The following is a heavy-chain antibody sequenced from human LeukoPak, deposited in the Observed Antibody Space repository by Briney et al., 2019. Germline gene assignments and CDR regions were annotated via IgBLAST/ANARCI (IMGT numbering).Heavy chain of an antibody. CDR2: ISAYNGNT. CDR3: ARARVPLLYYYDKWGPSVGSALDAFAI. CDR1: GYIFTDYY. V-gene: IGHV1-18*04. J-gene: IGHJ3*02. D-gene: IGHD3-22*01. Sequence: ASMTGSCRTSGYIFTDYYIRWVRQAPGQGLEWMRWISAYNGNTKYAQKLQGRVTMTTDTSTSTAYMELRSLRSDDTAVYYCARARVPLLYYYDKWGPSVGSALDAFAIWGQGTMVTVSS.